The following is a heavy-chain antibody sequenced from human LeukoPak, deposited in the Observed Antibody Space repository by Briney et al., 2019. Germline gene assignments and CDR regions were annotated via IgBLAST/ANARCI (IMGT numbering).Heavy chain of an antibody. CDR3: GGDRGGIVGDTNAFDI. D-gene: IGHD1-26*01. V-gene: IGHV4-61*02. J-gene: IGHJ3*02. CDR2: LHTSGST. Sequence: SQTLSLTCTVSGGSISSGNYYWSWVRQPAGKGLQCIGRLHTSGSTNYNPSLGSRVTISVDTSENQFSLKLRSMTAADAAVYYCGGDRGGIVGDTNAFDIWGQGTMVTVSS. CDR1: GGSISSGNYY.